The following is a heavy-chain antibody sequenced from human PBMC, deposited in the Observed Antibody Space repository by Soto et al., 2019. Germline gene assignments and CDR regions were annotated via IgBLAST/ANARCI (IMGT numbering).Heavy chain of an antibody. CDR3: STALRRDSALGAY. CDR1: GFPFIDAW. CDR2: IRSNADGGTT. J-gene: IGHJ4*02. V-gene: IGHV3-15*01. Sequence: GGSLRLSCAASGFPFIDAWMSWVRQAPGKGLQWIGRIRSNADGGTTDLTAPVRDRFSISRDDSKNTLYLQMNSLKIDDTAVYLCSTALRRDSALGAYWGLGTLVTVSS. D-gene: IGHD3-16*01.